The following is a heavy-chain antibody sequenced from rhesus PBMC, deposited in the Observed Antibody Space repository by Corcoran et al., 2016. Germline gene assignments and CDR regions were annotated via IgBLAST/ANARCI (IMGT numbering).Heavy chain of an antibody. Sequence: QVQLQESGPGLVKPSETLFLTCGVSGVSINNNFWSWIRQAPGKGREGFGRIYNSGGSTDFNPSLKTRVTISIDASKNQFSLRLNSVTAADTAVYYCAKNDAISGYHPGRAFEFWGQGLRVTVSS. CDR1: GVSINNNF. V-gene: IGHV4S2*01. D-gene: IGHD1-14*01. CDR2: IYNSGGST. J-gene: IGHJ3*01. CDR3: AKNDAISGYHPGRAFEF.